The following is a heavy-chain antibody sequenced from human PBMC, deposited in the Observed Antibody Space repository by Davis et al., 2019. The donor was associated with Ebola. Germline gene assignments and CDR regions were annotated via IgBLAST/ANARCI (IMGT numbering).Heavy chain of an antibody. CDR1: GFTVSSNY. D-gene: IGHD3-16*01. Sequence: GESLKISCAASGFTVSSNYMSWVRQAPGKGLEWVSVIYSGGSTYYADSVKGRFTISRDNSKNTLYLQMNSLRAEDTAVYYCARASSYAEDYYYYGMDVWGQGTTVTVSS. V-gene: IGHV3-66*01. J-gene: IGHJ6*02. CDR3: ARASSYAEDYYYYGMDV. CDR2: IYSGGST.